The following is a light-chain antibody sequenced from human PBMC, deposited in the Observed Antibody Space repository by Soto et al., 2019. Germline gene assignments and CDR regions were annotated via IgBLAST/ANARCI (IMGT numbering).Light chain of an antibody. Sequence: DIQMTQSPTTLSASVGDRVTITFRASQTISSWLAWFQQKPGKAPNLLIYDVSSLESGVPSRFSGSGSGTEFTLTISSLQPDDFATYYCQQYNSYPLTFAGGTKVDVK. CDR3: QQYNSYPLT. J-gene: IGKJ4*01. CDR2: DVS. CDR1: QTISSW. V-gene: IGKV1-5*01.